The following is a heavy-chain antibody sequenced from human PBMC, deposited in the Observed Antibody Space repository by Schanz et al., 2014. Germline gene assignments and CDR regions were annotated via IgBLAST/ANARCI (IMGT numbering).Heavy chain of an antibody. J-gene: IGHJ3*02. CDR2: ISYDGTIK. Sequence: QVQLVESGGGVVQPGRSLRLSCAVSGFTFSSYSMHWVRQAPGKGLEWVALISYDGTIKVHADSVKGRFTISRDNSRDTVYLQMNSLRGEDTAVYYGARGGRGGYPGRAFDIGGQGTMVPASS. CDR1: GFTFSSYS. V-gene: IGHV3-30*04. D-gene: IGHD5-12*01. CDR3: ARGGRGGYPGRAFDI.